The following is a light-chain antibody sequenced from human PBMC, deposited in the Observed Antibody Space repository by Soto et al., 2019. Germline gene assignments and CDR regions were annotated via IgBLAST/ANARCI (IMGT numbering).Light chain of an antibody. CDR1: SNDVGGYKY. CDR3: SSYTSSYTWV. V-gene: IGLV2-14*03. J-gene: IGLJ3*02. Sequence: QSVLTQPASVSGSPGQSITISCTGTSNDVGGYKYVSWYQQHPGKAPKLLIYGVIDRPSGVSNRFSGSKSGNAASLTISGLQPEDEADYYCSSYTSSYTWVFGGGTKLTVL. CDR2: GVI.